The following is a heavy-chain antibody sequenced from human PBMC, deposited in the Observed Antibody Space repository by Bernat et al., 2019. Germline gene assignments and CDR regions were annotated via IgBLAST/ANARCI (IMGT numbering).Heavy chain of an antibody. CDR3: ARASSYSGTYETRNYFDS. Sequence: EVQLVESGGGLVQPGGSLRLSCAASGFTFSDHYMDWVRQAPGKGLEWVGRSRNKDKTFTTGDAASVTGRFTISRDESKNALYLQMNSLKTEDTAVYYCARASSYSGTYETRNYFDSWGQGTLVTVSS. J-gene: IGHJ4*02. V-gene: IGHV3-72*01. CDR1: GFTFSDHY. CDR2: SRNKDKTFTT. D-gene: IGHD1-26*01.